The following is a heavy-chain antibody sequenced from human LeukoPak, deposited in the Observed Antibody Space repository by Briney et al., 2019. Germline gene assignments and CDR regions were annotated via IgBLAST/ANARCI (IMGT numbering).Heavy chain of an antibody. J-gene: IGHJ6*03. CDR1: GYTFTSYD. CDR2: MNPNSGNT. Sequence: ASVKVSCKASGYTFTSYDINWVRQATGQGLEWMGWMNPNSGNTGYAQKFQGRVTITRNTSISTAYMELSSLRSEDTAVYYCARSTTGTTFYYYYYYMDVWGKGTTVTVSS. V-gene: IGHV1-8*03. D-gene: IGHD1-7*01. CDR3: ARSTTGTTFYYYYYYMDV.